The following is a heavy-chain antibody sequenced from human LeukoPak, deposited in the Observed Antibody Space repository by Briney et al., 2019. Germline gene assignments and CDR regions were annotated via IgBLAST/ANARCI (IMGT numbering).Heavy chain of an antibody. CDR2: ITWNSGNI. D-gene: IGHD1-14*01. J-gene: IGHJ4*02. Sequence: PGRSRRLSCAASGITVDDYDMHGVRQAPGKGLEGVSGITWNSGNIGYADSVKGRFTISRDNAKNSLYLQMNSLRAEDTALYYCATDGTTTPFDYWGQGTLVTVSS. V-gene: IGHV3-9*01. CDR1: GITVDDYD. CDR3: ATDGTTTPFDY.